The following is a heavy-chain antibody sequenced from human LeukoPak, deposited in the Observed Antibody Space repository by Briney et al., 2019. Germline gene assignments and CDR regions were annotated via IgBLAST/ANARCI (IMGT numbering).Heavy chain of an antibody. V-gene: IGHV3-21*01. J-gene: IGHJ6*03. Sequence: PGGCPRLSSAASVFTSTRYMVSCVRPAPGTGRWWVPSITSRINYIYYADSVKGRFTISRDNAKNSLYLQMNSLRAEDTAVYYCAKGGGYEAQYYYYYLDVWGKGTTVTISS. CDR1: VFTSTRYM. D-gene: IGHD5-12*01. CDR2: ITSRINYI. CDR3: AKGGGYEAQYYYYYLDV.